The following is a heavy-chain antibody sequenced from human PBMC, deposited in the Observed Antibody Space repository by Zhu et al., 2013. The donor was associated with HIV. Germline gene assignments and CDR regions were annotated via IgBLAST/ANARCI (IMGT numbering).Heavy chain of an antibody. J-gene: IGHJ5*02. CDR2: IYYSGST. V-gene: IGHV4-39*07. Sequence: QVQLQESGPGLVKPSETLSLTCTVSGGSISSSSYYWGWIRQPPGKGLEWIGSIYYSGSTYYNPSLKSRVTISVDTSKNQFSLKLSSVTAADTAVYYCARDHLRNWFDPWGQGTLVTVSS. CDR1: GGSISSSSYY. CDR3: ARDHLRNWFDP.